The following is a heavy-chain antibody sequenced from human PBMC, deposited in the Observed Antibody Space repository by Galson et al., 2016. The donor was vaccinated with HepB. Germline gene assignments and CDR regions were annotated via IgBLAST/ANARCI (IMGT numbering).Heavy chain of an antibody. CDR1: GYTFTSYG. Sequence: SVKVSCKASGYTFTSYGISWVRQAPGQGLEWMGWISAYNGNTNYAQKLQGRATMTTDTSKSTAYMELRSLRSDDTAGYYCAREARPMANSDYYGMDVWGQGTTVTVSS. J-gene: IGHJ6*02. CDR3: AREARPMANSDYYGMDV. V-gene: IGHV1-18*01. D-gene: IGHD4-23*01. CDR2: ISAYNGNT.